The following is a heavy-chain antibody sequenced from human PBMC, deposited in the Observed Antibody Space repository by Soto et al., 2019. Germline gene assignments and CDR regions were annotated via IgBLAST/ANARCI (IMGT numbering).Heavy chain of an antibody. D-gene: IGHD1-7*01. Sequence: GGSLRLSCAASGFTFTNYRIHWVRQAPGKGLVWVARINSDGTRINYADSVKGRFTISRDNAKNTVFLQMNSLRDEDSAVYFCARAGDWNYVQDFWGQ. J-gene: IGHJ4*02. CDR2: INSDGTRI. CDR3: ARAGDWNYVQDF. CDR1: GFTFTNYR. V-gene: IGHV3-74*01.